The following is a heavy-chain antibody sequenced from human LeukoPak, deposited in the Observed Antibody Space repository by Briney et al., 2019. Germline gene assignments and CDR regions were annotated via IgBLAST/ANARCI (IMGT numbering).Heavy chain of an antibody. CDR2: IYHSGST. D-gene: IGHD3-16*01. V-gene: IGHV4-4*02. Sequence: SSETLSLTCAVSGGSISSSNWWSWVRQPPGKGLEWIGEIYHSGSTNYNPSLKSRVTISVDTSKNQFSLKLSSVTAADTAVYYCARRPIMITFGGVHPWGQGTLVTVSS. CDR3: ARRPIMITFGGVHP. CDR1: GGSISSSNW. J-gene: IGHJ5*02.